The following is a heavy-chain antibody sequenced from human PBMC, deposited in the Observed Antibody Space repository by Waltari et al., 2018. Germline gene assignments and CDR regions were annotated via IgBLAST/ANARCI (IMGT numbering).Heavy chain of an antibody. CDR1: GGPINSHY. CDR2: IYYSGST. CDR3: ARHSGSYPFDP. Sequence: QVQLQESGPGLVKPSETLSLTCTVSGGPINSHYWSWIRQPPGKGLEWIGYIYYSGSTKYNPSLKSRVTISVDRSKKQFSLKLSSMTAADTAVYYCARHSGSYPFDPWGQGTLVTVSS. J-gene: IGHJ5*02. D-gene: IGHD3-10*01. V-gene: IGHV4-59*11.